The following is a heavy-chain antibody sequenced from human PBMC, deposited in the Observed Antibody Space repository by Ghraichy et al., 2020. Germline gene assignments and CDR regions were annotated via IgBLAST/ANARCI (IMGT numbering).Heavy chain of an antibody. J-gene: IGHJ4*02. Sequence: ESLNISCAASGFTFSNAWMSWVRQAPGKGLEWVGRIKSKTDGGTTDYAAPVKGRFTISRDDSKNTLYLQMNSLKTEDTAVYYCTIDRYYDILTYYFDYWGQGTLVTVSS. V-gene: IGHV3-15*01. D-gene: IGHD3-9*01. CDR2: IKSKTDGGTT. CDR1: GFTFSNAW. CDR3: TIDRYYDILTYYFDY.